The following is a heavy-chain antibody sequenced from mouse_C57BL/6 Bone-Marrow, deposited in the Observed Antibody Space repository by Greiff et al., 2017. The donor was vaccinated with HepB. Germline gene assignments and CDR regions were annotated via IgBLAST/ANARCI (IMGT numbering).Heavy chain of an antibody. V-gene: IGHV1-15*01. J-gene: IGHJ3*01. CDR1: GYTFTDYE. D-gene: IGHD1-1*01. Sequence: VQVVESGAELVRPGASVTLSCKASGYTFTDYEMHWVKQTPVHGLEWIGAIDPETGGTAYNQKFKGKAILTADKSSSTAYMELRSLTSEDSAVYYGTTRYYGSSWFAYWGQGTLVTVSA. CDR3: TTRYYGSSWFAY. CDR2: IDPETGGT.